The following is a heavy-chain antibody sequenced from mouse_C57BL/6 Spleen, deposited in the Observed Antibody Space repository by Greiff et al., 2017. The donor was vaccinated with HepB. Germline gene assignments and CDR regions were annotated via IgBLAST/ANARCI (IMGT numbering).Heavy chain of an antibody. CDR2: ISNGGGST. CDR3: ARLYGYDDGPFAY. CDR1: GFTFSDYY. J-gene: IGHJ3*01. Sequence: EVQGVESGGGLVQPGGSLKLSCAASGFTFSDYYMYWVRQTPEKRLEWVAYISNGGGSTYYPDTVKGRFTISRDNAKNTLYLQMSRLKSEDTAMYYCARLYGYDDGPFAYWGQGTLVTVSA. D-gene: IGHD2-2*01. V-gene: IGHV5-12*01.